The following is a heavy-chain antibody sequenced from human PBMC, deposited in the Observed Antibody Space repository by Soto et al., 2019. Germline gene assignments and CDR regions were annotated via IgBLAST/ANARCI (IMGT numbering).Heavy chain of an antibody. Sequence: QVQLVQSGAEVKKPGASVKVSCKASGYTFASYAISWMRQAPGQGLEWMGWISAYNGNTNYAQKLQGRVTMTTDTSTRTAYMELRSLRPDDTAVYYCARDPPPPDYWGQGTLVTFSS. J-gene: IGHJ4*02. CDR2: ISAYNGNT. CDR1: GYTFASYA. V-gene: IGHV1-18*01. CDR3: ARDPPPPDY.